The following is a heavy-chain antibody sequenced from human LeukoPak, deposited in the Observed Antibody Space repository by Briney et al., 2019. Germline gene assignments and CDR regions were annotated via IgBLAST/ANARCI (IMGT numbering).Heavy chain of an antibody. Sequence: PSETLSLTCTVSGGSISSYYWSWIRQPPGKGLEWIGYIYYSGSTNYNPSLKSRVTISVDTSKNQFSLKLSSVTAADTAVYYCARVNSWELLNGGWFDPWGQGTLVTVSS. CDR2: IYYSGST. CDR3: ARVNSWELLNGGWFDP. V-gene: IGHV4-59*01. D-gene: IGHD1-26*01. J-gene: IGHJ5*02. CDR1: GGSISSYY.